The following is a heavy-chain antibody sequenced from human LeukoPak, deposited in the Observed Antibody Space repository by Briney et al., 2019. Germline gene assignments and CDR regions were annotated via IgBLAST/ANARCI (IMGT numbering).Heavy chain of an antibody. Sequence: GGSLRLSCLASGFTFSRYSMKWVRQAPGKGLEWVSSISGISNDKHYIDSVKGRFTISRDNAKNSLFLQMNSLIAEDTAVYYFVRAEGSSGSSEYFQHWGQGTLVTVSS. D-gene: IGHD5-12*01. CDR1: GFTFSRYS. CDR3: VRAEGSSGSSEYFQH. J-gene: IGHJ1*01. V-gene: IGHV3-21*01. CDR2: ISGISNDK.